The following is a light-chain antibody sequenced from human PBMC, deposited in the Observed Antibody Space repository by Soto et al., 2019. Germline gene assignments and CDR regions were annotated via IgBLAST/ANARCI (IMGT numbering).Light chain of an antibody. CDR3: MQALQSLN. CDR1: QSLLYNNTYNY. Sequence: EIVITQSPLTLPVTPGDPASISCRSSQSLLYNNTYNYLDWYVQKPGQSPQLLIYFGSNRAPGVPDRFSGSGSGTDFTLKINRVEAEDVGTYYCMQALQSLNFGQGTRLEI. V-gene: IGKV2-28*01. J-gene: IGKJ5*01. CDR2: FGS.